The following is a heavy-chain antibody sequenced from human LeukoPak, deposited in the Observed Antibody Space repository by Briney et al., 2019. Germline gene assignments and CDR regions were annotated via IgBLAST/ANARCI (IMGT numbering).Heavy chain of an antibody. J-gene: IGHJ4*02. CDR3: AREPAYCSSTSCYPYYFDY. V-gene: IGHV4-31*03. Sequence: SQTLSLTCTVSGGSISSGGYYWSWIRQHPGKGLEWIGYIYYSGSTYYNPSLKSRVTISVDTSKNQFSLKLSSVTAADTAVYYCAREPAYCSSTSCYPYYFDYWGQGTLVIVSS. D-gene: IGHD2-2*01. CDR2: IYYSGST. CDR1: GGSISSGGYY.